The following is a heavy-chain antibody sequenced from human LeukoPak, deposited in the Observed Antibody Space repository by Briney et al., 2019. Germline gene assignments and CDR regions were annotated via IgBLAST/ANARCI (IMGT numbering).Heavy chain of an antibody. V-gene: IGHV3-30*18. CDR3: AKEYYYYGMDV. CDR1: GFTFSSYG. Sequence: GRSLRLSCAASGFTFSSYGMHWVRQAPGKGLEWVAVISYDGSNKYYADSVKGRFTISRDNSKNTLYLQMNSLRAEDTALYYCAKEYYYYGMDVWGQGTTVTVSS. J-gene: IGHJ6*02. CDR2: ISYDGSNK.